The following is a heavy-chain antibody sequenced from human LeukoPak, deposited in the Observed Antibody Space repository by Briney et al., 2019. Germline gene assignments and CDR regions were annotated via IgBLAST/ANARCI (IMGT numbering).Heavy chain of an antibody. J-gene: IGHJ4*02. CDR2: IHYSGSN. CDR3: ARQGSYYGSGTWFDY. V-gene: IGHV4-39*01. Sequence: SETLSLTCIVSGGSISSSSYYWGWIRQPPGKGLEWIGTIHYSGSNYYNPSLKSRVTISVDTSKNQFSLKLSSVTAADTAIYYCARQGSYYGSGTWFDYWGQGTLVTVSS. D-gene: IGHD3-10*01. CDR1: GGSISSSSYY.